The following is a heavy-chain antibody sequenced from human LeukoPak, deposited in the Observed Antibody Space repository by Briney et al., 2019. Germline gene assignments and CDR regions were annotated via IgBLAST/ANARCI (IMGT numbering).Heavy chain of an antibody. D-gene: IGHD6-6*01. V-gene: IGHV4-39*01. CDR2: IYYSGST. CDR1: GGSISSSSYY. CDR3: ASGYSSSSGFDY. Sequence: SETLSLTCTVSGGSISSSSYYWGWIRQPPGKGLEWIGSIYYSGSTYYNPSLKSRVTISVDTSKNQFSLKLSSVTAADTAVYYCASGYSSSSGFDYWGQGTLVTVSS. J-gene: IGHJ4*02.